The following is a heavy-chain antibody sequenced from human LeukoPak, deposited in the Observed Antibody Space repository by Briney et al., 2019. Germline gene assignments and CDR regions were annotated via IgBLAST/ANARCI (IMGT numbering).Heavy chain of an antibody. CDR3: AKGSPYYYDSSGYRPEAFDI. Sequence: GGSLRLSCAASGFTFSSSAMSWVRQAPGKGLEWVSAISGSGGSTYYADSVKGRFTISRDNSKNTLYLQMNSLRAEDTAVYYCAKGSPYYYDSSGYRPEAFDIWGQGTMVTVSS. D-gene: IGHD3-22*01. V-gene: IGHV3-23*01. J-gene: IGHJ3*02. CDR1: GFTFSSSA. CDR2: ISGSGGST.